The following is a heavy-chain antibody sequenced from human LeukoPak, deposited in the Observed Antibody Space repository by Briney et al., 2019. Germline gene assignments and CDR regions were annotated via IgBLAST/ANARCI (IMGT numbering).Heavy chain of an antibody. CDR3: ARASRPNYDILTAIGMDV. V-gene: IGHV7-4-1*02. D-gene: IGHD3-9*01. Sequence: ASVKVSCKASGYTFTSYAMNWVRQAPGQGLERMGWINTNTGNPTYAQGFTGRFVFSLDTSVSTAYLQISSLKAEDTAVYYCARASRPNYDILTAIGMDVWGQGTTVTVSS. CDR2: INTNTGNP. J-gene: IGHJ6*02. CDR1: GYTFTSYA.